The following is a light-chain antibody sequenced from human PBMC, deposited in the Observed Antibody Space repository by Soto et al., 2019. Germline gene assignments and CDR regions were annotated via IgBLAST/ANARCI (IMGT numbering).Light chain of an antibody. Sequence: DIQMTQSPSTFSPSVGDRVTITCRASENIASSLAWYQQKPGKAPMILIYGGSTLESGVPSRFSSNGPGPHFTTTINNLPPGGFATYEYLPYNTFSAAFGQGTRVE. CDR2: GGS. CDR3: LPYNTFSAA. CDR1: ENIASS. V-gene: IGKV1-5*01. J-gene: IGKJ5*01.